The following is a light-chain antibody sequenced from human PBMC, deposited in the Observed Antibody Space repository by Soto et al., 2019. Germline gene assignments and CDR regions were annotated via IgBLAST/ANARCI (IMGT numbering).Light chain of an antibody. CDR1: QSISSY. Sequence: DIQMTQSPSSLSASVGDRVTITCRASQSISSYLNWYQQKPGKAPKLLIYAASSLQSGVPSRFSGSRSGTDTTLTISSLPPEAFATYYCPQSYRATLTYGPWNTVYI. J-gene: IGKJ3*01. CDR3: PQSYRATLT. V-gene: IGKV1-39*01. CDR2: AAS.